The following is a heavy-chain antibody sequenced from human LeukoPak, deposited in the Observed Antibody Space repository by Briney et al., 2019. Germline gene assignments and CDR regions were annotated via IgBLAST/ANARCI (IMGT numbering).Heavy chain of an antibody. V-gene: IGHV3-48*01. CDR3: ARVGYDYVWGSYRYFDY. CDR1: GFTFSSYS. J-gene: IGHJ4*02. CDR2: ISSSSSTI. Sequence: PGGSLRLSCAASGFTFSSYSMNWVRQAPGKGLEWVSYISSSSSTIYYADSVKGRFTISRDNAKNSLYLQMNSLRAEDTAVYYCARVGYDYVWGSYRYFDYWGQGTLVTVSS. D-gene: IGHD3-16*02.